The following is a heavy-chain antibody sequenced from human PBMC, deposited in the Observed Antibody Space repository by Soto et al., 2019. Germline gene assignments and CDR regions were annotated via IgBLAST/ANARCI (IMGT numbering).Heavy chain of an antibody. CDR2: IYYVGST. CDR3: ARDRPGGWNWFDP. D-gene: IGHD1-26*01. V-gene: IGHV4-31*03. J-gene: IGHJ5*02. CDR1: GGSISSGGYY. Sequence: QVQLQESGPGLVKPSQTLSLTCTVSGGSISSGGYYWSWIRQHPGKGLEWIGYIYYVGSTYYNLSLKSRVTIPVDTSKNQFSLKLGSVTAADTAVYYCARDRPGGWNWFDPWGQGTLVTVSS.